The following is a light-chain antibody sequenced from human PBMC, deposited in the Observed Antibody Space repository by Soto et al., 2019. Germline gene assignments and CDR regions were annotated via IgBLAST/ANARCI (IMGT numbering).Light chain of an antibody. Sequence: QSVLTQPPSVSGAPGQRVTISCSGSSSNIGAGFDVHWYQQFPGTAPKLLIFGNHNRPSGVPDRFSGSKSGTSASLAITGLQAEDEADYYCQSNDSSLSGFVFGTGTKVPS. CDR1: SSNIGAGFD. CDR3: QSNDSSLSGFV. CDR2: GNH. V-gene: IGLV1-40*01. J-gene: IGLJ1*01.